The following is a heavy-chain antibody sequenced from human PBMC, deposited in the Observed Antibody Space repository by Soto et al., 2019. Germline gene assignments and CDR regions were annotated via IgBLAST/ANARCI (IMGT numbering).Heavy chain of an antibody. Sequence: QVQLQESGPGLVSPLGTLSLTCAVSGGSINTDSWWTWVLQPPGKGLEWIGEIHRSRGTNYNSSLKSRVTISIDRSTNHFSLRLYSVTAADTAVYYCASREEARPFWGQGTLVTVSS. D-gene: IGHD6-6*01. J-gene: IGHJ4*02. V-gene: IGHV4-4*02. CDR2: IHRSRGT. CDR3: ASREEARPF. CDR1: GGSINTDSW.